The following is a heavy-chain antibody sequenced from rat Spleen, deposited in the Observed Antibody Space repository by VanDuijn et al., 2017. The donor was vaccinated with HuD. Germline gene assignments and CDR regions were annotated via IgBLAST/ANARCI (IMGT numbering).Heavy chain of an antibody. J-gene: IGHJ3*01. D-gene: IGHD1-3*01. V-gene: IGHV5-20*01. CDR2: ISYDVTST. CDR3: ATEDYGLTGFGY. CDR1: GFTFSNYD. Sequence: EVQLVESGGGLVQPGRSMKLSCAASGFTFSNYDMAWVRQAPTKGLEWVASISYDVTSTYYRDFVKGRFTISRGNAKSTLYLQMDSLRSEDTASYYWATEDYGLTGFGYWGQGTLVTVSS.